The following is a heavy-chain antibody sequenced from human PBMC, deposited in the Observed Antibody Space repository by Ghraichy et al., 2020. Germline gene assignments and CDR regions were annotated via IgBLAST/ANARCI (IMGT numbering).Heavy chain of an antibody. Sequence: ASVKVSCKASGYTFTGYYMHWVRQAPGQGLEWMGWINPNSGGTNYAQKFQGWVTMTRDTSISTAYMELSRLRSDDTAVYYCARREGGEYCRGGSCYGMDVWGQGTTVTGSS. CDR2: INPNSGGT. CDR3: ARREGGEYCRGGSCYGMDV. CDR1: GYTFTGYY. D-gene: IGHD2-15*01. V-gene: IGHV1-2*04. J-gene: IGHJ6*02.